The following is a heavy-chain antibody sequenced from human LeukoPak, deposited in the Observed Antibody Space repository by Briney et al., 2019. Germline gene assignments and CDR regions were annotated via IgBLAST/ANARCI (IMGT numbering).Heavy chain of an antibody. Sequence: GGSLRLSCAASGFTFRTYWMSWVRQAPGKGLEWVANIKQDGNEKYYVDSVKGRFTISRDNAKNSLDLQMNRLRAEDTAVYYCAKSRGVTTSSGWYGGVFDIWGQGTMVTVSS. CDR1: GFTFRTYW. CDR3: AKSRGVTTSSGWYGGVFDI. V-gene: IGHV3-7*01. J-gene: IGHJ3*02. D-gene: IGHD6-19*01. CDR2: IKQDGNEK.